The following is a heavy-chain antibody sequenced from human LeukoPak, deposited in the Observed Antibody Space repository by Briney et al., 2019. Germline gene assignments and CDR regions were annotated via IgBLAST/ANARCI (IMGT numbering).Heavy chain of an antibody. V-gene: IGHV1-18*01. CDR3: ARDRSRLAVPAASHYYYGMDV. CDR2: ISAYNGNT. J-gene: IGHJ6*02. Sequence: ASVKVSCKASGYTFTSYGISWVRQAPGQGLEGMGWISAYNGNTNYAQKLQGRVTMTTDTSTSTAYMELRSLRSADTAVYSCARDRSRLAVPAASHYYYGMDVWGQGTTVTVSS. CDR1: GYTFTSYG. D-gene: IGHD2-2*01.